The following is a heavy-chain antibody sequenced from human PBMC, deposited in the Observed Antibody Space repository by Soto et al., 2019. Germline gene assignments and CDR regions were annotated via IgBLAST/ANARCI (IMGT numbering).Heavy chain of an antibody. CDR1: GDSISSGGYY. J-gene: IGHJ4*02. CDR2: IYDNGGA. Sequence: QVQLQESGPGLVKPSQTLSLTCTVSGDSISSGGYYWSWIRQHPGKGLEWIGYIYDNGGAYYSPSLKGRVVISGGRSENQFSLRLSSVTAADTAVYYWARVKGGTTRRAFDSWGQGTLVTVSS. CDR3: ARVKGGTTRRAFDS. D-gene: IGHD1-7*01. V-gene: IGHV4-31*03.